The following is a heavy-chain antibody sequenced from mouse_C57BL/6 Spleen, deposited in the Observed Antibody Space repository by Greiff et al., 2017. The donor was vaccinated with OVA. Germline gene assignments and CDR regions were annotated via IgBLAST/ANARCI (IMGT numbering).Heavy chain of an antibody. D-gene: IGHD1-3*01. CDR2: IDPSDSYT. V-gene: IGHV1-59*01. CDR1: GYTFTSYW. CDR3: ARSGNEGAMDY. J-gene: IGHJ4*01. Sequence: VQLQQPGAELVRPGTSVKLSCKASGYTFTSYWMHWVKQRPGQGLEWIGVIDPSDSYTNYNQKFKGKATLTVDTSSSTAYMQLSSLTSEDSAVYYCARSGNEGAMDYWGQGTSVTVSS.